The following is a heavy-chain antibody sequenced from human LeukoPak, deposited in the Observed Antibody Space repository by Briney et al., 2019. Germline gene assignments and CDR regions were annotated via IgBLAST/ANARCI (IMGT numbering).Heavy chain of an antibody. D-gene: IGHD6-19*01. CDR1: GGSFSGYY. CDR3: ARRQQWLARFDY. Sequence: SETLSLTCTVYGGSFSGYYWTWIRQPPGKGLEWIGEINHSGITNYNPSLKSRVTISVDTSKNHFSLKLSSVTAADTAVYYCARRQQWLARFDYRGQGTLVTVSS. J-gene: IGHJ4*02. V-gene: IGHV4-34*01. CDR2: INHSGIT.